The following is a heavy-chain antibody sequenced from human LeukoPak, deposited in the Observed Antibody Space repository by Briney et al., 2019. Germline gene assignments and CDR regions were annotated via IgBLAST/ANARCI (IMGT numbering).Heavy chain of an antibody. CDR2: IYYSGST. CDR1: GGSISSGDYY. J-gene: IGHJ6*02. V-gene: IGHV4-30-4*01. CDR3: ARGPRGYSSSWYVGYYYYYGMDV. Sequence: SETLSLTCTVSGGSISSGDYYWSWIRQPPGKGLEWIGYIYYSGSTYYNPSLKSRVTISVDTSKNQFSLKLSSVTAADTAVYYCARGPRGYSSSWYVGYYYYYGMDVWGQGTTVTVSS. D-gene: IGHD6-13*01.